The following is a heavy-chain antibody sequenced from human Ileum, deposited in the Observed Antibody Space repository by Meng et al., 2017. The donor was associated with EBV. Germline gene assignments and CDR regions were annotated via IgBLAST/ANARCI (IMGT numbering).Heavy chain of an antibody. J-gene: IGHJ4*02. Sequence: HLQLQGSGQGLVKPSETLSLTCSVSGGSFRSRKYYWGWIRQPPGKALEWIASIYYSGTTYYNPSLQSRVSISVDKSKNQVSLNMTSMTAADTAVYYCASRELAPFDYWGQGTLVTVSS. CDR2: IYYSGTT. CDR3: ASRELAPFDY. CDR1: GGSFRSRKYY. D-gene: IGHD1-26*01. V-gene: IGHV4-39*07.